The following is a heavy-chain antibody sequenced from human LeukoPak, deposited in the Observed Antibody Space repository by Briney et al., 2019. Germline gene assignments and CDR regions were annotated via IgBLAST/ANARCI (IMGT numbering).Heavy chain of an antibody. V-gene: IGHV3-21*01. CDR3: ARESRVGGDAFDI. CDR1: GFTFSSYS. CDR2: ISSSSSYI. D-gene: IGHD1-26*01. Sequence: PGGSLRLSCAASGFTFSSYSMIWVRQAPGKGLEWVSSISSSSSYIYYADSVKGRFTISRDNAKNSLYLQMNSLRAEDTAVYYCARESRVGGDAFDIWGQGTMVTVSS. J-gene: IGHJ3*02.